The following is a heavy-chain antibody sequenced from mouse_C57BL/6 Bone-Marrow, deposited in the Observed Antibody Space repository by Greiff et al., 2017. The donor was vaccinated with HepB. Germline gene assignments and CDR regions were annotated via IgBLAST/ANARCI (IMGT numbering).Heavy chain of an antibody. CDR3: ARPQYYDSSLYYAMDY. CDR2: IDPANGNT. D-gene: IGHD1-1*01. J-gene: IGHJ4*01. Sequence: EVQLQQSVAELVRPGASVKLSCTASGFNIKNTYMHWVKQRPEQGLEWIGRIDPANGNTKYAPKFQGKATITADTSSNTAYLQRSSLTSEDTAIYYCARPQYYDSSLYYAMDYWGQGTSVTVSS. V-gene: IGHV14-3*01. CDR1: GFNIKNTY.